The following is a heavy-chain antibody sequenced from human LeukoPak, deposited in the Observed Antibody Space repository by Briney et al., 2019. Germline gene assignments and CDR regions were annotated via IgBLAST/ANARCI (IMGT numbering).Heavy chain of an antibody. D-gene: IGHD2-15*01. V-gene: IGHV1-69*13. CDR3: ARGSSRLRCRSGGSCYIFDY. CDR1: GGTFSSYA. J-gene: IGHJ4*02. Sequence: SVKVSCKASGGTFSSYAISWVRQAPGQGLEWMGGIIPIFGTANYAQKFQGRVTITADESTSTAYMELSSLRSEDTAVCYCARGSSRLRCRSGGSCYIFDYWGQGTLVTVSS. CDR2: IIPIFGTA.